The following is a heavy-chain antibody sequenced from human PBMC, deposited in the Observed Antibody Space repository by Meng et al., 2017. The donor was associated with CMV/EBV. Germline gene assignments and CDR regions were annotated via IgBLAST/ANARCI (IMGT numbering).Heavy chain of an antibody. V-gene: IGHV1-3*01. CDR3: ARDYPLVFRVVIIKGWGFDY. CDR1: FTRYT. Sequence: FTRYTMHWIRQAPGQGMRWMGWLNGGNGNTKNSQKIRGKVTITRDTSASTTYMGMSSMRSEDTAVYYCARDYPLVFRVVIIKGWGFDYWGQGTLVTVSS. J-gene: IGHJ4*02. D-gene: IGHD3-3*01. CDR2: LNGGNGNT.